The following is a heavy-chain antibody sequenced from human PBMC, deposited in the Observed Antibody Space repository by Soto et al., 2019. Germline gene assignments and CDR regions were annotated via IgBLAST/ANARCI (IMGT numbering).Heavy chain of an antibody. D-gene: IGHD1-26*01. CDR1: GGTFSSYA. CDR3: AITWGATMGRFDP. Sequence: VQLVQSGAEVKKPGSSVKVSCEASGGTFSSYAISWVRQAPGQGLEWMGGIIPIFDTANYAQKFQGRVTMTADEATSTAYMEPSSLRSEDTAVYYCAITWGATMGRFDPWGQGTLVTVSS. CDR2: IIPIFDTA. J-gene: IGHJ5*02. V-gene: IGHV1-69*12.